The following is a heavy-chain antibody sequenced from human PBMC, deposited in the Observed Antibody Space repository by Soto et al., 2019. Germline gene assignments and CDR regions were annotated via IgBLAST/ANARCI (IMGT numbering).Heavy chain of an antibody. Sequence: SETLSLTCTVSGCSISSSSYYWGWIRQPPGKGLEWIGSIYYSGSTYYNPSLKSRVTISVDTSKNQFSLKLSSVTAADTAVYYCATYGSGSYYGGGGSFGAIDIWGQGTMVTVSS. CDR3: ATYGSGSYYGGGGSFGAIDI. J-gene: IGHJ3*02. CDR1: GCSISSSSYY. V-gene: IGHV4-39*01. CDR2: IYYSGST. D-gene: IGHD3-10*01.